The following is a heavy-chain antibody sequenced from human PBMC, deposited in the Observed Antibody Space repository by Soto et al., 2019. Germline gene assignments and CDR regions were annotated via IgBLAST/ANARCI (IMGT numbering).Heavy chain of an antibody. V-gene: IGHV3-33*01. CDR3: ARLYCSSSSCYSVGGFDI. CDR2: IWFDGSEK. CDR1: GFTFSTHG. Sequence: QVQLVESGGGVVQPGGSLRLSCVASGFTFSTHGMLWVRQAPGKGLEWVALIWFDGSEKYYADSVKGRFAISRDNSKNTVYLQMNSLRAEDTAVYYCARLYCSSSSCYSVGGFDIRGQGTMVTVSS. D-gene: IGHD2-15*01. J-gene: IGHJ3*02.